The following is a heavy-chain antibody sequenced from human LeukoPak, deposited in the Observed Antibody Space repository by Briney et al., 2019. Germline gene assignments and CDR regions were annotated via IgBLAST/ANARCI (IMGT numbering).Heavy chain of an antibody. CDR3: ARNAARDCTSTACWPRWFDP. CDR2: IHYSGNT. Sequence: SETLSLTCTVSGGSISSGDYYWSWIRQPPGKGLEWIAYIHYSGNTSYHTSPKRRVTISVDTSKNQFSLKLNSVTAADTAVYYCARNAARDCTSTACWPRWFDPWGQGTLVTVSS. J-gene: IGHJ5*02. V-gene: IGHV4-30-4*01. CDR1: GGSISSGDYY. D-gene: IGHD2-2*01.